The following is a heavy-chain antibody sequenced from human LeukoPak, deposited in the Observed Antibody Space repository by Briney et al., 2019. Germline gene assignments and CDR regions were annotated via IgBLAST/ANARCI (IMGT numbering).Heavy chain of an antibody. CDR3: ARAAAVNYDILTPWDY. CDR2: ISSSGSTI. J-gene: IGHJ4*02. Sequence: GGSLRLSCAASGFTFSDYYMSWIRQAPGKGLEWVSYISSSGSTIYYADSVKGRFTISRDNAKNSLYLQMNSLRSDDTAVYYCARAAAVNYDILTPWDYWGQGTLVTVSS. CDR1: GFTFSDYY. V-gene: IGHV3-11*01. D-gene: IGHD3-9*01.